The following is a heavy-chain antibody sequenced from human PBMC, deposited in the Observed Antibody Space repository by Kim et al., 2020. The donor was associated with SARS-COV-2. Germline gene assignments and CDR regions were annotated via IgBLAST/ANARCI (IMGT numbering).Heavy chain of an antibody. D-gene: IGHD3-10*01. Sequence: SETLSLTCTVSGDSISNSPYYWGWIRQPPGKGLEWIGSIYYSGITYYNPSLKGRLIMSVDTSKNQFSLKLSSVTAADTAIYSCGRHYRTRGAADGSDVWGRGTTVTVSS. CDR1: GDSISNSPYY. CDR3: GRHYRTRGAADGSDV. CDR2: IYYSGIT. J-gene: IGHJ6*02. V-gene: IGHV4-39*01.